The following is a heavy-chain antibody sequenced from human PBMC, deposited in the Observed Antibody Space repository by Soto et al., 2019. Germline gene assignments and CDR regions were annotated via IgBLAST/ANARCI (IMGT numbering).Heavy chain of an antibody. J-gene: IGHJ6*02. V-gene: IGHV3-73*01. CDR2: IRSKANSYAT. CDR1: GFTFSGSA. Sequence: SGGSLRLSCAASGFTFSGSAMHWVRQASGKGLEWVGRIRSKANSYATAYAASVKGRFTISRDDSKNTAYLQMNSLKTEDTAVYYGTTTQDRRVWGQGTTVTVSS. CDR3: TTTQDRRV.